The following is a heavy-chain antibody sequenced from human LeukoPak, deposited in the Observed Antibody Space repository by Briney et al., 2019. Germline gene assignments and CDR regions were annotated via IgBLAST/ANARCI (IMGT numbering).Heavy chain of an antibody. D-gene: IGHD6-19*01. CDR2: ISSSGSTI. Sequence: PGGSLRLSCAASGFTFTSYEMNWVRQAPGKGLEWVSYISSSGSTIYYADSVKGRFTISRDNAKNSLYLQMNSLRAEDTAVYYCARDFSGWYDYWGQGTLVTVSS. CDR3: ARDFSGWYDY. V-gene: IGHV3-48*03. CDR1: GFTFTSYE. J-gene: IGHJ4*02.